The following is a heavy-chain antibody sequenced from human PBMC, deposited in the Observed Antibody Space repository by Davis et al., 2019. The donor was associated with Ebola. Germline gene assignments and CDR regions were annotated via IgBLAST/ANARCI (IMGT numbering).Heavy chain of an antibody. CDR3: ARDGGSSPYYYFYMDV. D-gene: IGHD2-2*01. V-gene: IGHV3-30-3*01. CDR1: GFTFSSYA. J-gene: IGHJ6*03. CDR2: ISYDGSNK. Sequence: PGGSLRLSCAASGFTFSSYAMHWVRQAPGKGLEWVAVISYDGSNKYYADSVKGRFTISRDNSKNTLYLQMNSLRAEDTVLYYCARDGGSSPYYYFYMDVWGKGTTVTVSS.